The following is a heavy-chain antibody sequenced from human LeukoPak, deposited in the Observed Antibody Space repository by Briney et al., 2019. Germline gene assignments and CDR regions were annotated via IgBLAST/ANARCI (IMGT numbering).Heavy chain of an antibody. CDR1: GGSISSYY. Sequence: PSETLSLTCTVSGGSISSYYWSWIRQPPGKGLEWIGYIYYSGTTNYNPSLKSRVTISVDTSKNQFSLKLSSVTAADTAVYYCARGVYIAAAQYGYWGRGTPVTVSS. J-gene: IGHJ4*02. CDR3: ARGVYIAAAQYGY. CDR2: IYYSGTT. D-gene: IGHD6-13*01. V-gene: IGHV4-59*01.